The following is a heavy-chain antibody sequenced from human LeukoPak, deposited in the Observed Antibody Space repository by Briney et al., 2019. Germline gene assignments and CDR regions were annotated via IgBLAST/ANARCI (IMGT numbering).Heavy chain of an antibody. CDR3: ARDPAFWHRSGTYSSGTSSSGVDY. Sequence: ASVKVSCKASGYTFTSYGISWVRQAPGQGLEWMGWISAYNGDTNYAQMLQGRVTMTTDTSTNTAYLELRSLRSDDTAVYYCARDPAFWHRSGTYSSGTSSSGVDYWGQGTLVTVSS. J-gene: IGHJ4*02. CDR1: GYTFTSYG. D-gene: IGHD3-10*01. V-gene: IGHV1-18*01. CDR2: ISAYNGDT.